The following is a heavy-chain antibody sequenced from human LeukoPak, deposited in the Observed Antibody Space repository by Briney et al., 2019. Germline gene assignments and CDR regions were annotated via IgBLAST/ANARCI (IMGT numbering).Heavy chain of an antibody. CDR2: ISAYNGNT. CDR1: GYTFTNYG. V-gene: IGHV1-18*01. Sequence: GASVKVSCKASGYTFTNYGISWVRQAPGQGLEWMGWISAYNGNTNYAQKLQGRVTMTTDTSTSTAYMELRSLRSEDTAVYYCARGSEGSNVNNWNDATYYYYGMDVWGQGTTVTVSS. CDR3: ARGSEGSNVNNWNDATYYYYGMDV. D-gene: IGHD1-1*01. J-gene: IGHJ6*02.